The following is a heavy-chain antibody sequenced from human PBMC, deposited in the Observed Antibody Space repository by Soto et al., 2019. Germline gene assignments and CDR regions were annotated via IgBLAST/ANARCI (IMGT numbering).Heavy chain of an antibody. CDR3: ARGIAAAGTPFDY. J-gene: IGHJ4*02. CDR1: GGTFSSYA. V-gene: IGHV1-69*13. D-gene: IGHD6-13*01. CDR2: IIPIFGTA. Sequence: SVKVSCKASGGTFSSYAISWVRQAPGQGLEWMGGIIPIFGTANYAQKFQGRVTITADESTSTAYMELSSLGSEDTAVYYCARGIAAAGTPFDYWGQGTLVTVSS.